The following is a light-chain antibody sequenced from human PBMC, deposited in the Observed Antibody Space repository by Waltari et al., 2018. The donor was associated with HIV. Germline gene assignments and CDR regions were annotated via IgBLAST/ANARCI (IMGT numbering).Light chain of an antibody. V-gene: IGLV2-14*01. CDR1: SSFFGTSNY. Sequence: HSALTQPAYVSAFPGQSTTIPCPGTSSFFGTSNYVSWYQQHPGNVPKVIISEVISRPSGVSNRFSGSKSGNTASLTISGLQPEDEADYYCTSYTSNDTLLFGGGTKVTVL. CDR3: TSYTSNDTLL. CDR2: EVI. J-gene: IGLJ2*01.